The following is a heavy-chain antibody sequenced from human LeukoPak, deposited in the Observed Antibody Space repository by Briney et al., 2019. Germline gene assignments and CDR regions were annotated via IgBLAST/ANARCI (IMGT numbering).Heavy chain of an antibody. Sequence: GGSLRLSCAASGFTFSSYVMHWVRQAPGKGLEWVAVTSYDGSNTYYADSAKGRLAMSRDNSKNTLYLQMSSLRSEDTAVYYCAREALTGYVRNGVDAWGQGTTVIVSS. V-gene: IGHV3-30*09. CDR1: GFTFSSYV. J-gene: IGHJ6*02. CDR3: AREALTGYVRNGVDA. CDR2: TSYDGSNT. D-gene: IGHD5-12*01.